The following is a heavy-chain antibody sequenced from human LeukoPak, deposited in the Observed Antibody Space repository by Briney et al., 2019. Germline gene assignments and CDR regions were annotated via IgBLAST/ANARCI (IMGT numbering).Heavy chain of an antibody. Sequence: GGSLRLSCSASGFTLSNYWMHWVRQAPGKGLEWVSYITSSGSSRYYADSVKGRFTISRDNAKNSLYLQMNSLRAEDTAVYYCARDPRYCSSTSCYYYMDVWGKGTTVTISS. D-gene: IGHD2-2*01. V-gene: IGHV3-48*04. CDR3: ARDPRYCSSTSCYYYMDV. CDR2: ITSSGSSR. CDR1: GFTLSNYW. J-gene: IGHJ6*03.